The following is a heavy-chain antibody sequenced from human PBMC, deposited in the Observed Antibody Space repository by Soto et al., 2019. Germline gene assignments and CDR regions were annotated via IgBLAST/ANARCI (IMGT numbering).Heavy chain of an antibody. V-gene: IGHV2-5*02. CDR2: IYWDDDK. Sequence: QITLKQSGPRLVKPTQPLTPTCTFSGFSLSTSGVGVGWIRQPPGKALEWLALIYWDDDKRYSPSLKSRLTITKDTSKNQVVLTMTNMDPMDTARYYCAHRLLVWFGGIDAYDIWGQGTMVSVSS. CDR1: GFSLSTSGVG. J-gene: IGHJ3*02. CDR3: AHRLLVWFGGIDAYDI. D-gene: IGHD3-10*01.